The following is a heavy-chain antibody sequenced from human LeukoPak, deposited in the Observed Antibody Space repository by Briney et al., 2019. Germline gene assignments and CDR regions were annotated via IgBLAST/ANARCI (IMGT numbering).Heavy chain of an antibody. J-gene: IGHJ3*02. V-gene: IGHV1-2*02. CDR3: ARVRDSGGRLDAFGI. Sequence: ASVKVSCKASGYTFTGYYMHCVRQAPGQGLEGRGWINPNCGGTNYAQKFEGSVTMTGDTSSSTAYMEVSRLRSDDPAVYYWARVRDSGGRLDAFGIWGQGTMVTVSS. D-gene: IGHD2-15*01. CDR1: GYTFTGYY. CDR2: INPNCGGT.